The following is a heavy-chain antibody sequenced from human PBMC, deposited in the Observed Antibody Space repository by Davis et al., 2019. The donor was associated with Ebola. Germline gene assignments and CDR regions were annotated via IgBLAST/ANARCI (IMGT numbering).Heavy chain of an antibody. D-gene: IGHD2-21*02. CDR1: RGSISSYY. J-gene: IGHJ4*02. CDR2: VYYTGNS. Sequence: SETLSLTCTVSRGSISSYYWTWIRQPPGKGLEWIGHVYYTGNSNQNPSLNSRVTISVDTSRNQFSLTLSSVTAADTAVYYCARQIASCSGGDCFQPDYWGQGTLVTVSS. CDR3: ARQIASCSGGDCFQPDY. V-gene: IGHV4-59*08.